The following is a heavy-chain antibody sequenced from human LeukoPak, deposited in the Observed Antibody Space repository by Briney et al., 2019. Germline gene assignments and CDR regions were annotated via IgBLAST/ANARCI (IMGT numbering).Heavy chain of an antibody. CDR2: INHSGST. Sequence: SETLSLTCAVYGGSFSGYYWSWTRQPPGKGLEWIGEINHSGSTNYNPSLKSRVTISVDTSKNQFSLKLSSVTAADTAVYYCARGSRMTTVVTPKVFGMDVWGQGTTVTVSS. CDR3: ARGSRMTTVVTPKVFGMDV. J-gene: IGHJ6*02. CDR1: GGSFSGYY. V-gene: IGHV4-34*01. D-gene: IGHD4-17*01.